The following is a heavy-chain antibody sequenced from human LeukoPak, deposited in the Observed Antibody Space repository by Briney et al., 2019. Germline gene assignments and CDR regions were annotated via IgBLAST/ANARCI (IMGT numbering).Heavy chain of an antibody. CDR1: GFAFSSYA. CDR2: ISGSGGST. D-gene: IGHD6-6*01. V-gene: IGHV3-23*01. J-gene: IGHJ3*02. Sequence: GGSLRLSCAASGFAFSSYAMSWVRQAPGKGLEWVSAISGSGGSTYYADSVKGRFTISRDNSKNTLYLQMNSLRAEDTAVYYCAKGSSSSSRADAFDIWGQGTMVTVSS. CDR3: AKGSSSSSRADAFDI.